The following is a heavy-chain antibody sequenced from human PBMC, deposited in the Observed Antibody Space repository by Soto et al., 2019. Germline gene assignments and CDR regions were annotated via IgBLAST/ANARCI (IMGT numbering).Heavy chain of an antibody. J-gene: IGHJ4*02. CDR2: ISWNSGSI. Sequence: PGGSLRLSCAASGFTFDDYAVHWVRQAPGKGLEWVSGISWNSGSIGYADSVKGRFTISRDNSKNTLYLQMHSLRAEDTAIYYCARDSAYHGPWGQGTLVTVSS. CDR1: GFTFDDYA. CDR3: ARDSAYHGP. V-gene: IGHV3-9*01. D-gene: IGHD2-2*01.